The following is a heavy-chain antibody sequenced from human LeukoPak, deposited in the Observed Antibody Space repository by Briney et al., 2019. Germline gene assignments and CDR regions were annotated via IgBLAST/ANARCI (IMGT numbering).Heavy chain of an antibody. CDR2: IYYSGTT. CDR3: AGGVLIAAGPKAL. J-gene: IGHJ4*02. CDR1: GGSISSYY. Sequence: SETLSLTCTVSGGSISSYYWSWIRQPPGKGLEWIGYIYYSGTTNYNPSLKSRVTISVDTSKNQFSLKLSSVTAADTAVYYCAGGVLIAAGPKALWGQGTLVTVSS. V-gene: IGHV4-59*01. D-gene: IGHD6-13*01.